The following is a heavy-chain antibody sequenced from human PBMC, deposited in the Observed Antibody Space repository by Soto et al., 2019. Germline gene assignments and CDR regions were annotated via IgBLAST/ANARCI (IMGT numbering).Heavy chain of an antibody. CDR1: GFTFSSYW. CDR2: IKQDGSEK. Sequence: EVQLVESGGGLVQPGGSLRLSCAASGFTFSSYWMSWVRQAPGKGLEWVANIKQDGSEKYYVDSVKGRFTISRDNAKNSLYLQMNSLRAEDTAVYYCARVTGPTEEYYFDYWGQGTLVTVSS. V-gene: IGHV3-7*01. J-gene: IGHJ4*02. CDR3: ARVTGPTEEYYFDY. D-gene: IGHD1-20*01.